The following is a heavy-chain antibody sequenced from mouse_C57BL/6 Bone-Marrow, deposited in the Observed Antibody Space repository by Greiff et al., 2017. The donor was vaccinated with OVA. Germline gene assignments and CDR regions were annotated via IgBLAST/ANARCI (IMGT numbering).Heavy chain of an antibody. CDR3: ARGTTVGSRFAY. D-gene: IGHD1-1*01. V-gene: IGHV1-81*01. Sequence: VKLVESGAELARPGASVKLSCKASGYTFTSYGISWVKQRTGQGLEWIGEIYPRSGNTYYNEKFKGKATLTADKSSSTAYMELRSLTSEDSAVYFCARGTTVGSRFAYWGQGTLVTVSA. CDR2: IYPRSGNT. CDR1: GYTFTSYG. J-gene: IGHJ3*01.